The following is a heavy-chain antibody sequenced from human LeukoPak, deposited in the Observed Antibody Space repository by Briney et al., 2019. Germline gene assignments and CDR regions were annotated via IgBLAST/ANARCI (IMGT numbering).Heavy chain of an antibody. Sequence: SETLSLTCTVSGGSISSYYWSWIRQSPGKGLEWIGYIYYSGSTNYNPSLKSRVTISVDTSKNQFSLKLSSVTAADTAVYYCARDLSIIVPADTYYYGMDVWGQGTTVTVSS. CDR3: ARDLSIIVPADTYYYGMDV. CDR2: IYYSGST. D-gene: IGHD2-2*01. V-gene: IGHV4-59*01. CDR1: GGSISSYY. J-gene: IGHJ6*02.